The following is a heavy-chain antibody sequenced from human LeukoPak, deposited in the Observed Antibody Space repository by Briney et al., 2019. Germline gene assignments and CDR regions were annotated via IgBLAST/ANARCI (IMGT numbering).Heavy chain of an antibody. J-gene: IGHJ4*02. CDR1: GGSISSYY. Sequence: PSETLSLTCTVPGGSISSYYWSWIRQPAGKGLEWIGRIYTSGSTNYNASLKSRVSMSVDTSKNQFSLKLSSVTAADTAVFCCARENSGSYREFDYWGQGTLVTVSS. D-gene: IGHD1-26*01. V-gene: IGHV4-4*07. CDR3: ARENSGSYREFDY. CDR2: IYTSGST.